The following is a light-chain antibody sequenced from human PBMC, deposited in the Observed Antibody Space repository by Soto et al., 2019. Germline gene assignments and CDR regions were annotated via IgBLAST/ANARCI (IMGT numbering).Light chain of an antibody. J-gene: IGLJ2*01. CDR3: CSYVGSYLV. Sequence: QSALTQPRSVSGSPGQSVTISCTGTSSDVGGYNYVSWYQQHPGKAPKLMIYDVNKWPSGVPDRFSGSKSGNTASLTISGLQAEDEADYYCCSYVGSYLVFGGGTKLTVL. CDR2: DVN. CDR1: SSDVGGYNY. V-gene: IGLV2-11*01.